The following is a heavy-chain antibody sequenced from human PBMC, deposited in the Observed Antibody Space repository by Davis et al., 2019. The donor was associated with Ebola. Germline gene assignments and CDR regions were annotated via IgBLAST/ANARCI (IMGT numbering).Heavy chain of an antibody. Sequence: GGSLRLSCAASGFTFSDYYMSWIRQAPGKGLEWVAVISYDGSNKYYADSVKGRFTISRDNSKNTLYLQMNSLRAEDTAVYYCARGTGGSGSYPGYYGMDVWGQGTTVTVSS. CDR2: ISYDGSNK. D-gene: IGHD3-10*01. CDR1: GFTFSDYY. J-gene: IGHJ6*02. CDR3: ARGTGGSGSYPGYYGMDV. V-gene: IGHV3-30-3*01.